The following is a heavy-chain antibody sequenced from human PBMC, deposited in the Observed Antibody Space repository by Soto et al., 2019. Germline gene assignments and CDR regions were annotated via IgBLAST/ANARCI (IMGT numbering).Heavy chain of an antibody. V-gene: IGHV1-24*01. CDR1: GVHHGALS. J-gene: IGHJ6*02. CDR2: FDPAAGET. Sequence: DSAKVSCNVSGVHHGALSIHWVRHAPAKGLEWMGGFDPAAGETIYALQFQGRVSMTEDTTTDTADMELSSLRSEDTAGYYSATSTVWGARYGLDVWGQGSTVTLSS. CDR3: ATSTVWGARYGLDV. D-gene: IGHD3-16*01.